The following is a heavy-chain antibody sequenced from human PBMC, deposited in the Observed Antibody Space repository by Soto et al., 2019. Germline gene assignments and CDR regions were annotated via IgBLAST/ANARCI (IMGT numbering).Heavy chain of an antibody. CDR1: GFTFSSYG. D-gene: IGHD2-8*01. Sequence: GGSLRLSCAASGFTFSSYGMHWVRQAPGKGLEWVAVISYDGSNKYYADSVKGRFTISRDNSKNTLYLQMNSLRAEDTAVYYCAKLYEYYYYGMDVCRQGTTVTVSS. V-gene: IGHV3-30*18. CDR2: ISYDGSNK. J-gene: IGHJ6*02. CDR3: AKLYEYYYYGMDV.